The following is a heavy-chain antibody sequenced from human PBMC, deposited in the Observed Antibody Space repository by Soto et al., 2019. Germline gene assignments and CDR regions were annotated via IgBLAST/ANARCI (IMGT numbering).Heavy chain of an antibody. D-gene: IGHD3-22*01. Sequence: GGSLRLSCAASGFTFSSYAMHWVRQAPGKGLEWVAVISYDGSNKYYADSVKGRFTISRDNSKNTLYLQMNSLRAEDTAVYYCARVPLPYYYDSSGYPNWFDPWGQGTLVTVSS. V-gene: IGHV3-30-3*01. CDR1: GFTFSSYA. CDR3: ARVPLPYYYDSSGYPNWFDP. CDR2: ISYDGSNK. J-gene: IGHJ5*02.